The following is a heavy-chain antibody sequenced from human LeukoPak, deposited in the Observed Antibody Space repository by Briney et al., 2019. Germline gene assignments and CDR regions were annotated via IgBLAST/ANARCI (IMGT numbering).Heavy chain of an antibody. J-gene: IGHJ4*02. CDR3: ARASYSSSWYADY. Sequence: GGSLRLSCAASGFTFSSYEMDWVRQAPGKGLEWVSYISSSGSTIYYADSVKGRFTISRDNAKNSLYLQMNSLRAEDTAVYYCARASYSSSWYADYWGQGTLVTVSS. CDR1: GFTFSSYE. D-gene: IGHD6-13*01. CDR2: ISSSGSTI. V-gene: IGHV3-48*03.